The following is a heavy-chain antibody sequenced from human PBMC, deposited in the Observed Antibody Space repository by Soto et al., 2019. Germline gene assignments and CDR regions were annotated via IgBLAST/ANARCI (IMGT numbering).Heavy chain of an antibody. CDR3: ARGVAAAYYYYALDV. CDR2: ISSTSSYM. V-gene: IGHV3-21*01. D-gene: IGHD6-13*01. Sequence: QVVESGGGLVKPGGSLRLSCSASGFPFISYSMSWVRQAPGRGLQWVSSISSTSSYMSYADSVRGRFTISRDNGKNSLFLQMNSLRAEDTAIYYCARGVAAAYYYYALDVWGQGTTVTVCS. J-gene: IGHJ6*02. CDR1: GFPFISYS.